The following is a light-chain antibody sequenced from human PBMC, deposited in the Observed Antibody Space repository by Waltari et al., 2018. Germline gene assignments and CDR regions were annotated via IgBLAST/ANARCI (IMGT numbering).Light chain of an antibody. CDR1: QSVSSN. CDR3: QHSDT. J-gene: IGKJ2*01. Sequence: EIVLTQSPGTLSVSPGEKATLPCRASQSVSSNLAWYQPKPGQSPRLLIYGASTRATGIAARCSGGVSGTDFTLTISSLQSEDFAVYYRQHSDTFGQGTKLEIK. CDR2: GAS. V-gene: IGKV3-15*01.